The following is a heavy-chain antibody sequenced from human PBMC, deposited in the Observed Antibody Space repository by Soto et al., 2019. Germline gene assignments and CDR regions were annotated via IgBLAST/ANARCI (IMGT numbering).Heavy chain of an antibody. Sequence: PSETLSLTCTVSGGSISSGDYYWIWIRKPPGKGLEWIGYIYYSGSTYYNPSLKSRVTISVDTSKNQFSLKLSSVTAADTAVYYFVRDSGIAALASWFDPWGQGTLVTVSS. D-gene: IGHD6-13*01. CDR1: GGSISSGDYY. V-gene: IGHV4-30-4*01. J-gene: IGHJ5*02. CDR2: IYYSGST. CDR3: VRDSGIAALASWFDP.